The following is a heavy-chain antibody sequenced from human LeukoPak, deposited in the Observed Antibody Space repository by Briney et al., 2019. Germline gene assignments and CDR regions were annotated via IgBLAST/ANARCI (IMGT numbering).Heavy chain of an antibody. V-gene: IGHV3-23*01. D-gene: IGHD3-22*01. CDR3: AKGTMIVVVYYFDY. J-gene: IGHJ4*02. CDR2: ISGGGGST. CDR1: GFTFSSYA. Sequence: GGSLRLSCAASGFTFSSYAMSWVRQAPGKGLEWVSAISGGGGSTYYADSVKGRFTISRDNSKNTLYLQMNSLRAEDTAVYYCAKGTMIVVVYYFDYWGQGTLVTVSS.